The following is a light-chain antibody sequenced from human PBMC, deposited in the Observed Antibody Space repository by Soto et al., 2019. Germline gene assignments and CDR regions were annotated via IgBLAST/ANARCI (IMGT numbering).Light chain of an antibody. CDR1: RGVGTSY. Sequence: ENVLTQSPGTLSLSPGETASLSCRASRGVGTSYLAWYQQKPGQAPRLHLYGTSNRATGIPDRFSGSGSGTDFTLTISGLGPEDFAVYFCQQYGRSPLFGQGTKLEIK. CDR2: GTS. J-gene: IGKJ2*01. V-gene: IGKV3-20*01. CDR3: QQYGRSPL.